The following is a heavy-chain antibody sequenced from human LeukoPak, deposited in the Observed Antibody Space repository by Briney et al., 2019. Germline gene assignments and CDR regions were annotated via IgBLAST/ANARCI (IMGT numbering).Heavy chain of an antibody. CDR1: GGSFSGYY. Sequence: SSETLSLTCAVYGGSFSGYYWSWIRQPPGKGLEWIGEINHSGSTNYNPSLKSRVTISVHTSKNQFSLKLSSVTAADTAVYYCARGRYGDYLYYFGYWGQGTLVTVSS. V-gene: IGHV4-34*01. D-gene: IGHD4-17*01. CDR2: INHSGST. J-gene: IGHJ4*02. CDR3: ARGRYGDYLYYFGY.